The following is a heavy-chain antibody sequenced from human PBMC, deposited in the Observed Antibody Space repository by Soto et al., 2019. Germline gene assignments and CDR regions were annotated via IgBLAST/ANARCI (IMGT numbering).Heavy chain of an antibody. CDR3: ARSSSITIFGVVTYWFDP. CDR1: GGSISSSSYY. Sequence: SETLSLTCTVSGGSISSSSYYWGWIRQPPGKGLEWIGSIYYSGSTYYNPSLKSRVTISVDTSKNQFSLKLSSVTAADTAVYYCARSSSITIFGVVTYWFDPWGQGTLVTVSS. J-gene: IGHJ5*02. V-gene: IGHV4-39*01. CDR2: IYYSGST. D-gene: IGHD3-3*01.